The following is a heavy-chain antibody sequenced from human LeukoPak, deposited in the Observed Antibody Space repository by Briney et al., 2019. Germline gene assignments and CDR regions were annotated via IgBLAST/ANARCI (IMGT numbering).Heavy chain of an antibody. CDR3: ARIYGRNFDH. J-gene: IGHJ4*02. V-gene: IGHV5-51*01. CDR1: GYTFSTNW. D-gene: IGHD1-26*01. Sequence: GESLKISCKGSGYTFSTNWIGWVRQMPGKGLEWMGIIYPSDSETTYSPSFQGQVTISVDKSISTAYLQWRSLKASDTAMYYCARIYGRNFDHWGQGTLVTVSS. CDR2: IYPSDSET.